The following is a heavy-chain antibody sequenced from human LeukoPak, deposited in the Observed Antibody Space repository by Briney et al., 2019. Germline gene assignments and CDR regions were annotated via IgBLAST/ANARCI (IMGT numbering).Heavy chain of an antibody. CDR1: GGSFSGYY. J-gene: IGHJ5*02. Sequence: SETLSLTCAVCGGSFSGYYWSWIRQPPGKGLEWIGEINHSGSTNYNPSLKSRVTISVDTSKNQFSLKLSSVTAADTAVYYCARGPIVVVPAAMPSGFDPWGQGTLVTVSS. CDR2: INHSGST. D-gene: IGHD2-2*01. CDR3: ARGPIVVVPAAMPSGFDP. V-gene: IGHV4-34*01.